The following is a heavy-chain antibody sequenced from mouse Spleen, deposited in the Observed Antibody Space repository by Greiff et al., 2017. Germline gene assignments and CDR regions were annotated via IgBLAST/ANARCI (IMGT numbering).Heavy chain of an antibody. Sequence: VQLQQSGTVLARPGASVKMSCKASGYSFTSYWMHWVKQRPGQGLEWIGAIYPGNSDTSYNQKFKGKAKLTAVTSASTAYMELSSLTNEDSAVYYCTRLYGNSRYWYFDVWGAGTTVTVSS. D-gene: IGHD2-1*01. CDR2: IYPGNSDT. CDR3: TRLYGNSRYWYFDV. V-gene: IGHV1-5*01. J-gene: IGHJ1*01. CDR1: GYSFTSYW.